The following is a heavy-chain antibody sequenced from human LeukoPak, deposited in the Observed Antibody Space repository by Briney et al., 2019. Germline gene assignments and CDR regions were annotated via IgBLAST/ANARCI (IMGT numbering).Heavy chain of an antibody. CDR3: AKDLFRYFDWLHNWFDP. CDR1: GLTFEEYA. Sequence: GSSLTLFCAASGLTFEEYAVQWPRRSPGEALEWVSGNSWNSGSIVYADSVKGRFNISRDNDKSHLYLQMNSVRAEDTALYYCAKDLFRYFDWLHNWFDPWGEG. CDR2: NSWNSGSI. J-gene: IGHJ5*02. V-gene: IGHV3-9*01. D-gene: IGHD3-9*01.